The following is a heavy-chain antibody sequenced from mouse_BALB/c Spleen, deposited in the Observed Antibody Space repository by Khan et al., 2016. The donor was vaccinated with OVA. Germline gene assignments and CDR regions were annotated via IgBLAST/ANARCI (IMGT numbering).Heavy chain of an antibody. CDR3: AREEAVYYFDY. D-gene: IGHD3-3*01. CDR2: IYPFTDNT. V-gene: IGHV1S132*01. CDR1: GYIFTSYW. Sequence: QVQLKQSGAELVRPGASVKLSCKTSGYIFTSYWIHWVKQRSGQGLEWIASIYPFTDNTYYNQKLKDKATLTVDKSSSTAYMQLSSLKSEDSAVYFCAREEAVYYFDYWGQGTTLTGSS. J-gene: IGHJ2*01.